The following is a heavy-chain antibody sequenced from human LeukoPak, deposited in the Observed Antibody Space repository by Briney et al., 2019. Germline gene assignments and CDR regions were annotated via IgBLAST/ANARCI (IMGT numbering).Heavy chain of an antibody. J-gene: IGHJ4*02. D-gene: IGHD3-10*01. V-gene: IGHV3-21*01. CDR1: GFTFSSYS. Sequence: GGSLRLSCAASGFTFSSYSMNWVRQAPGKGLEWVSSISSSSSYIYYADSVKGRFTISRDNAKNSLYLQMNSLTAEDTAVYYCARYYGSGSYYTDDWGQGTLVTVSS. CDR2: ISSSSSYI. CDR3: ARYYGSGSYYTDD.